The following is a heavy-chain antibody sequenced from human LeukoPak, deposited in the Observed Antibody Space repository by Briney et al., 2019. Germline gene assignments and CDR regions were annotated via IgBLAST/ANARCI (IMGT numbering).Heavy chain of an antibody. V-gene: IGHV3-30*18. CDR2: ISYDGNNK. J-gene: IGHJ4*02. Sequence: GGSLRLSCAASGFTFSSYGMHWVRQAPGKGLEWVAIISYDGNNKYYIDSVKGRFTISRDNSKNTLYLQMNSLRAEDTAVYYCAKGNYDILTGYLHGVDYWGQGTLVIVSS. D-gene: IGHD3-9*01. CDR3: AKGNYDILTGYLHGVDY. CDR1: GFTFSSYG.